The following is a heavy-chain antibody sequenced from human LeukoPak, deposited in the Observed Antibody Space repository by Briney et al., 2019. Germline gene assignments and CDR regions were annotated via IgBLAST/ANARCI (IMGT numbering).Heavy chain of an antibody. D-gene: IGHD7-27*01. CDR3: ARSPLGIAPFDY. CDR2: IRNKANRYTT. Sequence: GGSLRLSCAASGFTFSDHHMDWVRQAPGEGLEWVARIRNKANRYTTEYAASVKGRFTISRDDSEDSLYLQMDSLKTEDTAVYYCARSPLGIAPFDYWGQGTLVTVSS. CDR1: GFTFSDHH. J-gene: IGHJ4*02. V-gene: IGHV3-72*01.